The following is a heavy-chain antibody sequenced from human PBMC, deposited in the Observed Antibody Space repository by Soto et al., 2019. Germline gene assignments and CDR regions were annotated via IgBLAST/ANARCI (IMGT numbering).Heavy chain of an antibody. D-gene: IGHD3-3*01. J-gene: IGHJ5*02. CDR1: GFSLSTSGVG. V-gene: IGHV2-5*02. CDR2: IYWDDDK. CDR3: AHRRDYDFWSGSWFDP. Sequence: QITLKESGPTLVKPTQTLTLTCTFSGFSLSTSGVGVGWIRQPPGKALEWLALIYWDDDKRYSPSLKSRLTITKDTSKNQVVLTMTNMDPVDTATYYGAHRRDYDFWSGSWFDPWGQGTLVTVSS.